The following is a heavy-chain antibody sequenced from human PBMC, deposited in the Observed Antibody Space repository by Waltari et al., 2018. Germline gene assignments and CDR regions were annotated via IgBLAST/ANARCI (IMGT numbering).Heavy chain of an antibody. J-gene: IGHJ4*02. CDR3: TKDMDGATAMAPRLDF. D-gene: IGHD5-18*01. CDR1: GFIFDAYG. Sequence: VHLVESGGGLFRPGRSLRLPCAASGFIFDAYGRDWFRQAPGKGLEWVAGINWNSGTIHYADSVKGRFTISRDNAENSLYLQMNSLTTEDTAVYYCTKDMDGATAMAPRLDFWGQGTLVTVSS. V-gene: IGHV3-9*01. CDR2: INWNSGTI.